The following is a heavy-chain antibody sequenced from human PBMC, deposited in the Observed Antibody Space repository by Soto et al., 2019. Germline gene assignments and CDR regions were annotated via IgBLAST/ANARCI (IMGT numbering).Heavy chain of an antibody. J-gene: IGHJ3*02. CDR2: IYYSGST. CDR3: ASQRGMATMGNDAFDI. Sequence: HSETLSLTCTVSGGSISSYYWSWIRQPPGKGLEWIGYIYYSGSTNYNPSLKSRVTISVDTSKNQFSLKLSSVTAADTAVYYCASQRGMATMGNDAFDIWGQGTMVTVSS. D-gene: IGHD5-12*01. CDR1: GGSISSYY. V-gene: IGHV4-59*01.